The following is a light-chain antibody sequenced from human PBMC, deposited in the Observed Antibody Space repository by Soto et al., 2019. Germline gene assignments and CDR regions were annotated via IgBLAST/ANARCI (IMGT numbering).Light chain of an antibody. Sequence: QSALTQPRSVSGSPGQSVTISCTGTSSDVGAYNYVSWYRQHPDKAPQLIIFDVTERPSGVPARFSGSKSGNTASLTISGLQADDEADYYCCSYAGSSTSVVFGGGTKVTVL. CDR3: CSYAGSSTSVV. V-gene: IGLV2-11*01. CDR2: DVT. J-gene: IGLJ1*01. CDR1: SSDVGAYNY.